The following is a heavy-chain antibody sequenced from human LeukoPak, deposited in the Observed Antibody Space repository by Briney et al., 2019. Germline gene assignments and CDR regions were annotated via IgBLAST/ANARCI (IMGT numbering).Heavy chain of an antibody. CDR3: ASRFKDSSGYYYFDY. D-gene: IGHD3-22*01. V-gene: IGHV3-11*04. CDR2: ISSSGSTI. J-gene: IGHJ4*02. Sequence: GGSLRLSCAASGFTFSDYYMSWIRQAPGKGLEWVSYISSSGSTIYYADSVKGRFTISRDNAKNSLYLQMNSLRAEDTAVYYCASRFKDSSGYYYFDYWGQGTLVTVSS. CDR1: GFTFSDYY.